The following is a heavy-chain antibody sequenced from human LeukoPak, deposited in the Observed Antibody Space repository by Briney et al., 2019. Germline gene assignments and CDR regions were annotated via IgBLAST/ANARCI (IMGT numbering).Heavy chain of an antibody. CDR2: MNPNSGNT. V-gene: IGHV1-8*01. CDR1: GYTFTSYD. D-gene: IGHD3-10*01. J-gene: IGHJ4*02. Sequence: ASVKVSCKASGYTFTSYDINWVRQATGQGLEWMGWMNPNSGNTGYAQKFQGRVTMTRNTSISTAYMELTTLRSDDTAVYYCARVTMVRGDIQDYWGQGTLVTVSS. CDR3: ARVTMVRGDIQDY.